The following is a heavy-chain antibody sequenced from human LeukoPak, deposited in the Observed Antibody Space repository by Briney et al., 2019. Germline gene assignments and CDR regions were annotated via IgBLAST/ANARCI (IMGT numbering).Heavy chain of an antibody. Sequence: SETLSLTCAVSGGSFSGYFWSWIRQTPGKGLEWIGETDHSGTTNYNPSLKSRVIISPDTSKSQFSLKVNSVTAADTAVYYCARAFKASPLHNAIDSWGQGTLDTVSS. CDR2: TDHSGTT. D-gene: IGHD2-2*01. CDR1: GGSFSGYF. CDR3: ARAFKASPLHNAIDS. J-gene: IGHJ4*02. V-gene: IGHV4-34*01.